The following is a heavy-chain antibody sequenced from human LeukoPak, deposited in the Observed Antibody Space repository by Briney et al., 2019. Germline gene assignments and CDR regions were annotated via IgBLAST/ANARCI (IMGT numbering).Heavy chain of an antibody. V-gene: IGHV5-51*01. Sequence: GEALKVSYKGAGCSFTTYWIAWGRPMPGKGLEWMGIIYPSDSDTRYSPSFQGQVTISADKSISTAYLQWSSLKASDTAMYYCARQYSAYDYWGQGTLVTVSS. CDR3: ARQYSAYDY. CDR1: GCSFTTYW. D-gene: IGHD5-12*01. J-gene: IGHJ4*02. CDR2: IYPSDSDT.